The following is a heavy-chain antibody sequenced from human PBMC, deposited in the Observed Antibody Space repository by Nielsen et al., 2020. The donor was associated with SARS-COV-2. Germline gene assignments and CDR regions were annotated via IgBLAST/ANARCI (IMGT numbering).Heavy chain of an antibody. Sequence: ASVKVSCKASGYTFTSYYMHWVRQAPGQGLEWMGIINPSGGSTSYAQKFQGRVTMTRDTSTSTVYMELSSLRSEDTAVYYCARGGRLRGNVCGGDCYPFDYWGQGTPVTVSS. CDR1: GYTFTSYY. CDR2: INPSGGST. J-gene: IGHJ4*02. CDR3: ARGGRLRGNVCGGDCYPFDY. D-gene: IGHD2-21*02. V-gene: IGHV1-46*01.